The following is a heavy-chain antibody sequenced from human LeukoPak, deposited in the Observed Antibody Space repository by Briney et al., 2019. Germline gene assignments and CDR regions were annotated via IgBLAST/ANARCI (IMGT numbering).Heavy chain of an antibody. Sequence: SETLSLTCTVSGGSISSGDYYWSWIRHPPGKGLEWIGYIYYSGSTYYNPSLKSRVTISVDTSKNQFSLKLSSVTAADTAVYYCARDQWNYSSSPGAFDIWGQGTMVTVSS. CDR1: GGSISSGDYY. D-gene: IGHD6-6*01. V-gene: IGHV4-30-4*08. CDR2: IYYSGST. CDR3: ARDQWNYSSSPGAFDI. J-gene: IGHJ3*02.